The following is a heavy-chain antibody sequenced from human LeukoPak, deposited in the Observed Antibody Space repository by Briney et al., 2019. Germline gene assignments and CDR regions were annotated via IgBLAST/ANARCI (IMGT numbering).Heavy chain of an antibody. J-gene: IGHJ4*02. CDR2: ISSSSSTI. CDR3: ARDRGEILYSSSWYADY. CDR1: GFTFSSYS. V-gene: IGHV3-48*04. D-gene: IGHD6-13*01. Sequence: GGSLRLSCAASGFTFSSYSMNWVRQAPGKGLEWVSYISSSSSTIYYADSVKGRFTISRDNAKNSLYLQMNSLRAEDTAVYYCARDRGEILYSSSWYADYWGQGTLVTVSS.